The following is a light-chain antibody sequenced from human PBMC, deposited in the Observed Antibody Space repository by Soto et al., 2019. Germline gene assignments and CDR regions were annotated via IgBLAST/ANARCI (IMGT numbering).Light chain of an antibody. CDR3: QQYGSSPWT. CDR2: GAS. Sequence: DIVLTQSPGTLSLSPGERATLSCRASQSVSSSYLAWYQQRPGQAPRPLIYGASSRAIGIPDRFSGSGSGTDFTLTISRLEPEDFVVYYCQQYGSSPWTFGQGTKVDIK. J-gene: IGKJ1*01. V-gene: IGKV3-20*01. CDR1: QSVSSSY.